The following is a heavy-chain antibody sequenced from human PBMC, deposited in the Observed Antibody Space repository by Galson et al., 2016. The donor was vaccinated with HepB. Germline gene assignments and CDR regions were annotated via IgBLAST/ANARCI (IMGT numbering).Heavy chain of an antibody. CDR3: ARGGGRGGSDY. CDR1: GYPFNQYG. D-gene: IGHD1-26*01. Sequence: SVKVSCKASGYPFNQYGITWVRQAPGQGLEWMGWIAVHTGNTNYAQKFRDRVTMSTDLSTTTAFMELEKLTSEDMAIYYCARGGGRGGSDYWGQGTLVTVSS. J-gene: IGHJ4*02. CDR2: IAVHTGNT. V-gene: IGHV1-18*03.